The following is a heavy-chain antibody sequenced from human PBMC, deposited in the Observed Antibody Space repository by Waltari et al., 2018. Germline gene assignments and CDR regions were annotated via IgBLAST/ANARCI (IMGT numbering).Heavy chain of an antibody. CDR2: INHRGTT. V-gene: IGHV4-34*01. CDR3: ATRIAAAWYYFDY. Sequence: QVQLKQWGAGLLQPSVTLSLTCAVYCGSFSGYYWSWIRQPPAKGLEWSGEINHRGTTNYNPSLKSRVTISVDTSKNQFSLKLSSVTAADTAVYYCATRIAAAWYYFDYWGQGTLVTVSS. D-gene: IGHD6-13*01. CDR1: CGSFSGYY. J-gene: IGHJ4*02.